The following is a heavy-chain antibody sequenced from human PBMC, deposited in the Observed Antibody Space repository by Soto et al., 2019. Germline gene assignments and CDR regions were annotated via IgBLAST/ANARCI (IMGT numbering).Heavy chain of an antibody. V-gene: IGHV3-30*03. CDR2: ITYDGTYD. D-gene: IGHD1-1*01. Sequence: VQLVESGGGLVKPGGSLRLSCAASGFTFTRYSMNWVRQAPGKGLEWVALITYDGTYDHYAAAVKGRFTISRDDERDTVSLQMDNLGLDDTAVYYCARVRGANNWANYYGLDVWGQGTSVTVSS. CDR1: GFTFTRYS. J-gene: IGHJ6*02. CDR3: ARVRGANNWANYYGLDV.